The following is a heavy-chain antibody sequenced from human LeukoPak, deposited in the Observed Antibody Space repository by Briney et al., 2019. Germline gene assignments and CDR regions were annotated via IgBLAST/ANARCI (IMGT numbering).Heavy chain of an antibody. CDR1: GGTFSIYA. Sequence: SVTVSCKASGGTFSIYAISWVRQAPGQGLEWMGGIIPIFGTANYAQKFQGRVTITTDESTSTAYMELSSLRSEDTAVYYCASLCSSTSCSEGGIDYWGQGTLVTVSS. V-gene: IGHV1-69*05. CDR2: IIPIFGTA. J-gene: IGHJ4*02. D-gene: IGHD2-2*01. CDR3: ASLCSSTSCSEGGIDY.